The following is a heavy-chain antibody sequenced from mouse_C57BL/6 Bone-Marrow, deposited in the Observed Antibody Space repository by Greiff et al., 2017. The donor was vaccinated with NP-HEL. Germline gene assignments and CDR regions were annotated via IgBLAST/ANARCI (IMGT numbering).Heavy chain of an antibody. D-gene: IGHD1-1*01. J-gene: IGHJ3*01. CDR1: GYTFTSYT. V-gene: IGHV1-4*01. CDR2: INPSSGYT. Sequence: VKLMESGAELARPGASVKMSCKASGYTFTSYTMHWVKQRPGQGLEWIGYINPSSGYTKYNQKFKDKATLTADKSSSTAYMQLSSLTSEDSAVYYCARLLLHEAYWGQGTLVTVSA. CDR3: ARLLLHEAY.